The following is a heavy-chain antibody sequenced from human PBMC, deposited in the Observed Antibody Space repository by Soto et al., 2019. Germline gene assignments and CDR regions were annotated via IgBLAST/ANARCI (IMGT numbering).Heavy chain of an antibody. CDR1: GCTFSNAL. Sequence: GGSLRLSCAASGCTFSNALINWVRQAPGKGLEWVGRIKSKTDGGTTDYAEPVKGRFAISRDDSNNMVYLQMNSLKIDDTAVYYCTTDSYSTIIIVRFDYWGHGTLVTVSS. CDR3: TTDSYSTIIIVRFDY. CDR2: IKSKTDGGTT. D-gene: IGHD3-22*01. J-gene: IGHJ4*01. V-gene: IGHV3-15*07.